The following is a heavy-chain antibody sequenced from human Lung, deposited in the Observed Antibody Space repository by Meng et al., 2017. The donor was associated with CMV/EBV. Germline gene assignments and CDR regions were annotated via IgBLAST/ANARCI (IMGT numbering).Heavy chain of an antibody. CDR3: ARESSNGYFDY. CDR2: INPNSGGT. Sequence: ASVKVSCKASGGTFSSYAISWVQQAPGQGLEWMGWINPNSGGTNYAQKFQGRVTMTRDTSISTAYMELSRLRSDDTAVYYCARESSNGYFDYWGQGTLVTVSS. J-gene: IGHJ4*02. V-gene: IGHV1-2*02. CDR1: GGTFSSYA. D-gene: IGHD2-8*01.